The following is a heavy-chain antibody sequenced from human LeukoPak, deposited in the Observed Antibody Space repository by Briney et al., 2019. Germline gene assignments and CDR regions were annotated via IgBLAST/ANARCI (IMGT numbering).Heavy chain of an antibody. CDR2: IDYRGRT. D-gene: IGHD5-18*01. J-gene: IGHJ5*02. CDR3: VRRVNTYEGWFDR. V-gene: IGHV4-39*01. CDR1: GDSISSSNFH. Sequence: SETLSLTCRVSGDSISSSNFHWGWIRPSPGKGLEWIGTIDYRGRTFYNPSLNNRVTISADTSRNQLSLKLSSVTATDTAIYYCVRRVNTYEGWFDRWGQGALVTVSS.